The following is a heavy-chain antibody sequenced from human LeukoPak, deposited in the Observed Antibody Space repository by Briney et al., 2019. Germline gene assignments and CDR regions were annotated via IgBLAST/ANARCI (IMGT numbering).Heavy chain of an antibody. CDR2: INTNSGGT. V-gene: IGHV1-2*02. CDR3: ARGDIVVVPAARNWFDP. CDR1: GYTFTGYY. D-gene: IGHD2-2*01. Sequence: ASVKVSCKASGYTFTGYYMHWVRQAPGQGLEWMGWINTNSGGTNYAQKFQGRVTMTRDTSISTAYMELSRLRSDDTAVYYCARGDIVVVPAARNWFDPWGQGTLVTVSS. J-gene: IGHJ5*02.